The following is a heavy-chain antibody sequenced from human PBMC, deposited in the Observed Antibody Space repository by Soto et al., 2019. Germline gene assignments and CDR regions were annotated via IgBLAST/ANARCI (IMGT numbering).Heavy chain of an antibody. Sequence: SETLSLTCAVYGGSFSGYYWSWIRQPPGKGLEWIGEINHSGSTNYNPSLKSRVTISVDTSKNQFSLKLSSVTAADTAVYYCARGRREFLDYWGQGTLVSVCS. D-gene: IGHD3-10*01. CDR2: INHSGST. V-gene: IGHV4-34*01. CDR3: ARGRREFLDY. J-gene: IGHJ4*02. CDR1: GGSFSGYY.